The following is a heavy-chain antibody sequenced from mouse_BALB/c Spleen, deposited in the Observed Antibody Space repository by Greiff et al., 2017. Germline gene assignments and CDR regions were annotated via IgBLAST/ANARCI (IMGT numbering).Heavy chain of an antibody. CDR2: ISYSGST. CDR3: ARNYGNYWYYFDY. J-gene: IGHJ2*01. V-gene: IGHV3-2*02. CDR1: GYSITSDYA. D-gene: IGHD2-1*01. Sequence: EVKLVESGPGLVKPSQSLSLTCTVTGYSITSDYAWNWIRQFPGNKLEWMGYISYSGSTSYNPSLKSRISITRDTSKNQFFLQLNSVTTEDTATYYCARNYGNYWYYFDYWGQGTTLTVSS.